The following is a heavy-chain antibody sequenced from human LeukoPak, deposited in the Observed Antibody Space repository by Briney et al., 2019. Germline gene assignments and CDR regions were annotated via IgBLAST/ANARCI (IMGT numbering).Heavy chain of an antibody. CDR2: INHSGST. CDR1: GGSFSGYC. CDR3: ARGLRGHYYYYMDV. J-gene: IGHJ6*03. Sequence: PSETLSLTCAVYGGSFSGYCWSWIRQPPGKGLEWIGEINHSGSTNYNPSLKSRVTISVDTSKNQFSLKLSSVTAADTAVYYCARGLRGHYYYYMDVWGKGTTVTVSS. V-gene: IGHV4-34*01.